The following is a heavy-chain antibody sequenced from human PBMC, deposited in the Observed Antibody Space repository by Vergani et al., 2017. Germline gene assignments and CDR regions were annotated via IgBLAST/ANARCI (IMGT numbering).Heavy chain of an antibody. CDR2: INHSGST. CDR3: ARGPGDSSGYYYPALLY. Sequence: QVQLQQWGAGLLKPSETLSLTCAVYGGSFTGYYWTWIRQPPAKGLEWIGEINHSGSTNYNPSLKSRVTISVDTSKNQFSLKLSSVTAADTAVYYCARGPGDSSGYYYPALLYWGQGTLVTVSS. CDR1: GGSFTGYY. D-gene: IGHD3-22*01. J-gene: IGHJ4*02. V-gene: IGHV4-34*01.